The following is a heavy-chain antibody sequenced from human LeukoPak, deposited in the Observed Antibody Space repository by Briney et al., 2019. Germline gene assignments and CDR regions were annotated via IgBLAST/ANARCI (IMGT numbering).Heavy chain of an antibody. CDR3: AKGGYQGIAAVGTRSDD. CDR1: GFTFSNYA. V-gene: IGHV3-23*01. D-gene: IGHD6-13*01. CDR2: ISGSGGNT. J-gene: IGHJ4*02. Sequence: GGSLRLSCAGSGFTFSNYAMNWVRQAPGKGLEWVSTISGSGGNTYYGDSVKGRFTISRDNSKNTLYLQMNSLRVEDTAVYYCAKGGYQGIAAVGTRSDDWGQGTLVTVSS.